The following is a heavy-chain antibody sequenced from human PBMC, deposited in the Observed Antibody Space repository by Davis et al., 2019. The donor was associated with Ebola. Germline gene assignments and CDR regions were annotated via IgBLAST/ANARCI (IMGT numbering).Heavy chain of an antibody. CDR3: ARGGTGNYLDAFDI. J-gene: IGHJ3*02. CDR2: ISFSSNSI. CDR1: EFTFSLYG. Sequence: GESLKISCVASEFTFSLYGMNWVRQAPGKGLEWLSFISFSSNSIYYADSTKGRFAISRDNAKNSLFLQMKSLRDEETGIYYCARGGTGNYLDAFDIWGHGTMVTVSS. V-gene: IGHV3-48*02. D-gene: IGHD1-7*01.